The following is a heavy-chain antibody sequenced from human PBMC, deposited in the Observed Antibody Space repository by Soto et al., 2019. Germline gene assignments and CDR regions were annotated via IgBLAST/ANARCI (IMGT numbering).Heavy chain of an antibody. J-gene: IGHJ3*02. CDR1: GGSISSGGYY. D-gene: IGHD4-17*01. CDR2: IYYSGST. Sequence: PSETLSLTCTVSGGSISSGGYYWSWIRQHPGKDLEWIGYIYYSGSTYYNPSLKSRVTISVDTSKNQFSLKLGTATAAETAVYYCALDYGDSEPRADDAFDIWGQGTMVTVSS. CDR3: ALDYGDSEPRADDAFDI. V-gene: IGHV4-31*03.